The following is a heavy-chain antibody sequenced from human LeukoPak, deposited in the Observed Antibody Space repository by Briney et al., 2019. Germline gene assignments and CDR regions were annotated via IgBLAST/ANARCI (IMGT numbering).Heavy chain of an antibody. V-gene: IGHV4-59*08. CDR2: IYYSGST. J-gene: IGHJ4*02. CDR1: GGSISSYY. D-gene: IGHD2-2*01. Sequence: SETLSLTCTVSGGSISSYYWSWIRQPPGKGLEWIGYIYYSGSTNYNPSLKSRVTISVDTSKNQFSLKLSSVTAADTAVYYCARPRYCSSTSCRPFDYWGQGTLVTVSS. CDR3: ARPRYCSSTSCRPFDY.